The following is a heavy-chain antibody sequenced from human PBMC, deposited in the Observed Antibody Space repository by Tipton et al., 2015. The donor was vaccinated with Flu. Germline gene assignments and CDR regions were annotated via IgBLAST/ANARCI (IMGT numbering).Heavy chain of an antibody. D-gene: IGHD2-21*02. Sequence: QVQLVQSGAEVKKPGASVKVSYKASGYTFTTYGISWVRLAPGQGLEWMGWISGYTGNTHYAQKFQGRVTMTTDTSTSTAYMELRSLRSDDTALYYCAREERQGVVTTRLSKYMDVWGQGTTVTVSS. J-gene: IGHJ6*02. CDR2: ISGYTGNT. CDR3: AREERQGVVTTRLSKYMDV. CDR1: GYTFTTYG. V-gene: IGHV1-18*01.